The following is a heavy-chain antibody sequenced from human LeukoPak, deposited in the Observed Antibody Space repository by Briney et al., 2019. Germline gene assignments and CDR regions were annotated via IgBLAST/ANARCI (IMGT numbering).Heavy chain of an antibody. Sequence: ASVNVSCKASGYTFTSYAMNWVRQAPGQGLEWMGWINTNTGNPTYAQGFTGRFVFSLDTSVSTAYLQISSLKAEDTAVYYCARSHYYDSSGYSYYYYYYGMDVWGQGTTVTVSS. D-gene: IGHD3-22*01. CDR2: INTNTGNP. CDR3: ARSHYYDSSGYSYYYYYYGMDV. J-gene: IGHJ6*02. V-gene: IGHV7-4-1*02. CDR1: GYTFTSYA.